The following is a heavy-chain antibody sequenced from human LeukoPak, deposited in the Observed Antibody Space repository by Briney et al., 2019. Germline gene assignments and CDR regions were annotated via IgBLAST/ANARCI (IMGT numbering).Heavy chain of an antibody. CDR2: ISDSGGST. J-gene: IGHJ6*03. CDR1: GFTFSSYA. CDR3: AKVTGGSYYYYMDV. Sequence: GGSLRLSCAASGFTFSSYAMSWVRQAPGKGLEWVSAISDSGGSTYYADSVKGRFTISRDNSKNTLYLQMNSLRAEDTAVYYCAKVTGGSYYYYMDVWGKGTTVTVSS. V-gene: IGHV3-23*01. D-gene: IGHD1-26*01.